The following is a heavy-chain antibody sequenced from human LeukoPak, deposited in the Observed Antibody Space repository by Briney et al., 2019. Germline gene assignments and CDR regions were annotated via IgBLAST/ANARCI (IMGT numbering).Heavy chain of an antibody. CDR1: GYTFISYD. J-gene: IGHJ3*02. CDR2: MNPNSGNT. D-gene: IGHD3-22*01. Sequence: ASVKVSCKASGYTFISYDINWVRQAPGQGLEWMGWMNPNSGNTGYVRKFQGRVTLTRDTSLSTAYMELSSLRSEDTAVYYCARTLVVINDAFDIWGQGTMVTVSS. CDR3: ARTLVVINDAFDI. V-gene: IGHV1-8*01.